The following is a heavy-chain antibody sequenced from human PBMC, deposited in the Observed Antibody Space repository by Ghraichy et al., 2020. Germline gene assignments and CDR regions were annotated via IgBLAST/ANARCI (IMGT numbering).Heavy chain of an antibody. Sequence: SETLSLTCTVSGGSISSYYWSWIRQPPGKGLEWIGYIYYSGSTNYNPSLKSRVTISVDTSKNQFSLKLSSVTAADTAVYYCARHGPEYSSGWYGADAFDIWGQGTMVTVSS. J-gene: IGHJ3*02. CDR3: ARHGPEYSSGWYGADAFDI. CDR1: GGSISSYY. D-gene: IGHD6-19*01. V-gene: IGHV4-59*08. CDR2: IYYSGST.